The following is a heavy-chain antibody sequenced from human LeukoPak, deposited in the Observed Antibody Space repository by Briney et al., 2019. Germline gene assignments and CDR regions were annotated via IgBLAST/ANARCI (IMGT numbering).Heavy chain of an antibody. Sequence: PSQTLSLTCTVSGGSISSGDYYWSWIRQPPGKGLEWIGYIYYSGSTYYNPSLKSRVTISVDTSKIQFSLKLSSVTAADTAVYYCARNIYGDYSYDAFDIWGQGTMVTVSS. CDR2: IYYSGST. V-gene: IGHV4-30-4*01. CDR1: GGSISSGDYY. CDR3: ARNIYGDYSYDAFDI. D-gene: IGHD4-17*01. J-gene: IGHJ3*02.